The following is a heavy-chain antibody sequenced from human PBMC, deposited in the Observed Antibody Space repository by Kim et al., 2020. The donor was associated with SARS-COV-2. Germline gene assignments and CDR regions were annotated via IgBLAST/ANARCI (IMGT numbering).Heavy chain of an antibody. J-gene: IGHJ6*03. CDR1: GGSLKDYY. CDR2: IFSSGVS. D-gene: IGHD3-16*01. Sequence: SETLSLTCTVYGGSLKDYYWSWIRQPPGKGLEWIGDIFSSGVSNYNPSFTGRVTISVDTSKNQFSLSLTSATAADTAEYYCARDPGGVTVSGVVGSYY. CDR3: ARDPGGVTVSGVVGSYY. V-gene: IGHV4-4*08.